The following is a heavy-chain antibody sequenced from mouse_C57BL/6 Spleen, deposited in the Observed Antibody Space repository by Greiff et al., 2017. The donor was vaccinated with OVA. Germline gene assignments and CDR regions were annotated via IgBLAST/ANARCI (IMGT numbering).Heavy chain of an antibody. J-gene: IGHJ4*01. CDR3: ARFLFTTVVAEGYYAMDY. V-gene: IGHV1-59*01. CDR2: IDPSDSYT. D-gene: IGHD1-1*01. Sequence: VKLQQPGAELVRPGTSVKLSCKASGYTFTSYWMHWVKQRPGQGLEWIGVIDPSDSYTNYNQKFKGKATLTVDTSSSTAYMQLSSLTSEDSAVYYCARFLFTTVVAEGYYAMDYWGQGTSVTVSS. CDR1: GYTFTSYW.